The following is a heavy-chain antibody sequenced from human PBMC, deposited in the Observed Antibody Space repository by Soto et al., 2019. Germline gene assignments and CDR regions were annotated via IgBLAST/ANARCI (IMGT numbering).Heavy chain of an antibody. V-gene: IGHV3-21*01. J-gene: IGHJ6*03. Sequence: GGSLRLSCAASGFTFSSYSMNWVRQAPGKGLEWVSSISSSSSYIYYADSVKGRFTISRDNAKNSLYLQMNSLRAEDTAVYYCARVDLEWLPVRYYYMDVWGKGTTVTVSS. CDR1: GFTFSSYS. CDR3: ARVDLEWLPVRYYYMDV. D-gene: IGHD3-3*01. CDR2: ISSSSSYI.